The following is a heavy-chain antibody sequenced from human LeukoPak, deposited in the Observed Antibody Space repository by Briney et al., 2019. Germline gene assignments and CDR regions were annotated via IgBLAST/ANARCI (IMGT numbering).Heavy chain of an antibody. J-gene: IGHJ4*02. V-gene: IGHV4-34*01. D-gene: IGHD3-22*01. CDR3: ARGYYYVNY. Sequence: SETLSLTCAVYGGSFSGYYWSWIRQPPGKGLEWIGEINHSGSTNYNPSLKGRVTISVDTSKNQFSLKLSSVTAADTAVYYCARGYYYVNYWGQGTLVTVSS. CDR2: INHSGST. CDR1: GGSFSGYY.